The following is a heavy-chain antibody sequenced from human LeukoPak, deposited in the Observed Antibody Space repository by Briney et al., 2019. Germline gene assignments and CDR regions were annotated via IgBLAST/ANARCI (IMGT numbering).Heavy chain of an antibody. Sequence: ASVKVSCKASGYTFTSYYMHWVRQAPGQGLEWMGMINTSGGSTSYAQKFQGRVTMTRDTSTSTVYMELSSLRSEDTAVYYCAREGGFYRPLDYSGQGTLVTVSS. CDR2: INTSGGST. D-gene: IGHD3-3*01. CDR3: AREGGFYRPLDY. CDR1: GYTFTSYY. J-gene: IGHJ4*02. V-gene: IGHV1-46*01.